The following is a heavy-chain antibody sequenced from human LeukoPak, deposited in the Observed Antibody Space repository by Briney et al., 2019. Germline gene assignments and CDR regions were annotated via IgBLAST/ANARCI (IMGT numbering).Heavy chain of an antibody. CDR2: IYYSGST. Sequence: SETLSLTCTVSGVSISSYYWSWIRQPPGKGLEWIGYIYYSGSTNYNSSLKRRVTISVDTSKNQFSLKLSSVTAADTAVYYCARVGEGDYDSSGYYQIDYWGQEPWSPSPQ. V-gene: IGHV4-59*01. J-gene: IGHJ4*01. CDR3: ARVGEGDYDSSGYYQIDY. D-gene: IGHD3-22*01. CDR1: GVSISSYY.